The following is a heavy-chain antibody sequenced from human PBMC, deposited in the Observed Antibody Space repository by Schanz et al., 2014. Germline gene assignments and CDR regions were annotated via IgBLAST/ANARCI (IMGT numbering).Heavy chain of an antibody. Sequence: EPLVESGGGLVQPGGSLRLSCAASGFTFSTYAMIWVRQAPGKGLEWVSTIYASGATYYADSVKRRFTISRDISKNTLHLQVTSLRAEDTALYYCAIIGVMVAVAGTRADYWGQGTLVTVSS. V-gene: IGHV3-23*05. D-gene: IGHD6-19*01. CDR2: IYASGAT. CDR3: AIIGVMVAVAGTRADY. J-gene: IGHJ4*02. CDR1: GFTFSTYA.